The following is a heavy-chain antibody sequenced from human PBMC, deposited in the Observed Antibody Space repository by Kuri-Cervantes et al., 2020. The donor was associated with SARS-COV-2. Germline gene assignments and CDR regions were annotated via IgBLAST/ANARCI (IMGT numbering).Heavy chain of an antibody. V-gene: IGHV3-21*01. CDR1: GVTFSSFS. CDR3: ARDGAARRLYMDV. Sequence: GGSLSHPCAASGVTFSSFSMNWVRPAPGKGLEWVSSISSSSSYINYADSVKGRFTISRDNAKNSLYLQMNSLRAEDTAVCYCARDGAARRLYMDVWGKGTTVTVSS. CDR2: ISSSSSYI. J-gene: IGHJ6*03. D-gene: IGHD6-6*01.